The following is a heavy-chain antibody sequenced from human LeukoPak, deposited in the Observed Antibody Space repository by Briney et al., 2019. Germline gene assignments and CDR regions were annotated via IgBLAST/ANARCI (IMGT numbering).Heavy chain of an antibody. J-gene: IGHJ4*02. Sequence: ASVKVSCKVSGYTLTELSMHWVRHAPGKGLEWMGGFDPEDGETIYAQKFQGRVTMTEDTSTDTAYMELSSLRSEVTALYYWVTDDSVWGSYRSIYYWGQGTLVTVSS. CDR2: FDPEDGET. D-gene: IGHD3-16*02. CDR3: VTDDSVWGSYRSIYY. V-gene: IGHV1-24*01. CDR1: GYTLTELS.